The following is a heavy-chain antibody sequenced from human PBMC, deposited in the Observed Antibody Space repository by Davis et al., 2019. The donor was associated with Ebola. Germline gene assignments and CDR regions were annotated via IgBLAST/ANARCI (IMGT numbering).Heavy chain of an antibody. J-gene: IGHJ6*02. CDR3: ARAEGYCTSTRCYILYGMDV. CDR2: ISAYNGDT. D-gene: IGHD2-2*02. CDR1: GYTFTSSG. V-gene: IGHV1-18*01. Sequence: ASVKVSCKASGYTFTSSGISWVRQAPGQGLEWMGWISAYNGDTDYPRKLQGRVTMTTDTSTTTTYMELKSLRSDDTAVYYCARAEGYCTSTRCYILYGMDVWGQGTTVTVSS.